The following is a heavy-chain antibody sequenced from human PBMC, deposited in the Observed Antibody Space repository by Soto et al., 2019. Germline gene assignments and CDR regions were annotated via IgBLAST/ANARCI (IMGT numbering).Heavy chain of an antibody. CDR2: MSGSGGST. CDR3: AKPGYSSTGAPGDFDY. Sequence: EVQLLESGGGLVQPGGSLRLSCAASGFTFSSYAMSWVRQAPGKGLEWVSTMSGSGGSTYYADSVKGRFSISRDNSKNTLYLQMNSLRADDTAEYYCAKPGYSSTGAPGDFDYWGQGTLVTVSS. J-gene: IGHJ4*02. D-gene: IGHD6-13*01. CDR1: GFTFSSYA. V-gene: IGHV3-23*01.